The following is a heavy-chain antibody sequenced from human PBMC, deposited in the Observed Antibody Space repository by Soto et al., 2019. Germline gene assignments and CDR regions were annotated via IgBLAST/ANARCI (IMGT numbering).Heavy chain of an antibody. D-gene: IGHD2-21*02. V-gene: IGHV1-8*01. CDR2: MNPNSGNT. Sequence: QVQLVQSGAEVKKPGASVKVSCKASGYTFSTYDIHWVRQASGQGLEWMGRMNPNSGNTGYAQKFQGRVTMTRNSSISTAYMELSGLRSEDTAVYHCASRYRVVTSIHAFDLWGQGTMVIVSS. CDR1: GYTFSTYD. CDR3: ASRYRVVTSIHAFDL. J-gene: IGHJ3*01.